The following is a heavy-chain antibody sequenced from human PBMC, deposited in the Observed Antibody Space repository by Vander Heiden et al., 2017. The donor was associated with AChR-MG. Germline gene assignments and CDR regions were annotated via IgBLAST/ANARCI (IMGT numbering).Heavy chain of an antibody. CDR2: ISGSGGST. V-gene: IGHV3-23*01. J-gene: IGHJ3*02. D-gene: IGHD4-17*01. CDR3: AKDPQMTTVTINPGRI. Sequence: EVQLLESGGGLVQPGGSLRLSCAASGFTFRRYAMSWVRQAPGKGLEWVSAISGSGGSTYYAESVKGRFTISRDNSKNTLYLQMNSLRAEDTAVYYCAKDPQMTTVTINPGRIWGQGTMVTVSS. CDR1: GFTFRRYA.